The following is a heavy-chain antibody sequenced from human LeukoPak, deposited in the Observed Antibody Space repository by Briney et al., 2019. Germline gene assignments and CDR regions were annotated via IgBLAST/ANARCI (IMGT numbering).Heavy chain of an antibody. Sequence: SETLSLTCTVSGGSMGSYYWAWIRQPAGKGLEWIGRIYSAGTTTYNPALKSRATMSIDMSKNQFSLTLRSMTAADTAVYYCARDKAWLDPWGQGTLVTVSS. CDR3: ARDKAWLDP. D-gene: IGHD5-12*01. J-gene: IGHJ5*02. CDR2: IYSAGTT. V-gene: IGHV4-4*07. CDR1: GGSMGSYY.